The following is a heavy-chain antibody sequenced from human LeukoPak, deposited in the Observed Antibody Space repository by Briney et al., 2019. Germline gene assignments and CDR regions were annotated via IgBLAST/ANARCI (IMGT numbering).Heavy chain of an antibody. V-gene: IGHV3-7*01. CDR2: IKQDGSEK. D-gene: IGHD2/OR15-2a*01. Sequence: PGGSLRLSCAASGFTFSSYWMSWVRQPPGKGLEWVAKIKQDGSEKYYVDSVKGRFTISRDNAKNSLYLQMNSLRAEDTALYYCARGPTRANSSDYWGQGARLTVSS. J-gene: IGHJ4*02. CDR1: GFTFSSYW. CDR3: ARGPTRANSSDY.